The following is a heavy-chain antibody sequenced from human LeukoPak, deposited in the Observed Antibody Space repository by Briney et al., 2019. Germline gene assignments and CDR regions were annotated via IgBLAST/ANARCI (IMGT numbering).Heavy chain of an antibody. J-gene: IGHJ6*02. CDR3: ARALRGSTIFGVVEFYYYYGMDV. V-gene: IGHV4-39*07. CDR1: GGSISSSSYY. D-gene: IGHD3-3*01. Sequence: PSETLSLTCTVSGGSISSSSYYWGWIRQPPGKGLEWIGSIYYSGSTYYNPSLKSRVTISVDTSKNQFSLKLSSVTAADTAVYYCARALRGSTIFGVVEFYYYYGMDVWGQGTTVTVSS. CDR2: IYYSGST.